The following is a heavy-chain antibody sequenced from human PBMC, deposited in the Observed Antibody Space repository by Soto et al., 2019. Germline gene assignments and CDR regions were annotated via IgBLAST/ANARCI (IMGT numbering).Heavy chain of an antibody. D-gene: IGHD3-10*01. Sequence: EVQLVESGGGLVQPGGSLRLSCAASGFTFTTYWMHWVRQTPWKGLVWVSRINSDGGDTSYADSVKGRFTISRDNAKNTLYLHMNSLRAEDTAVYYCASTITMVRGHGMDVWGQGTTVTVSS. CDR1: GFTFTTYW. CDR3: ASTITMVRGHGMDV. J-gene: IGHJ6*02. V-gene: IGHV3-74*01. CDR2: INSDGGDT.